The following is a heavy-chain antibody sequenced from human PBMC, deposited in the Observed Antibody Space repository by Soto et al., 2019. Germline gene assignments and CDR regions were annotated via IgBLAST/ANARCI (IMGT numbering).Heavy chain of an antibody. D-gene: IGHD2-8*01. J-gene: IGHJ6*01. CDR3: ARLRGYDHCMRF. CDR1: GYSFTSYW. Sequence: GESLTISCKGSGYSFTSYWISWVRQMPGKGLEWMGRIHPSDSYTNYSPSFQGHVTISADTSISTAYLQWSSLKASDTAMSYRARLRGYDHCMRFWGQVTRGTVSS. CDR2: IHPSDSYT. V-gene: IGHV5-10-1*01.